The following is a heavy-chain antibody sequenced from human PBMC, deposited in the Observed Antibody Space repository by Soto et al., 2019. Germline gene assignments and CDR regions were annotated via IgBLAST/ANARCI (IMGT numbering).Heavy chain of an antibody. CDR3: ARPSSGGWSPPYYYYGMDV. CDR2: ISYDGSNK. D-gene: IGHD6-19*01. V-gene: IGHV3-30-3*01. Sequence: QVQLVESGGGVVQPGRSLRLSCTASGFTFSTYAMHWVRQAPGKGLEWVAVISYDGSNKYYADAVKGRFTISRDNSKNTLDVQMNSLRGEDTAVYYCARPSSGGWSPPYYYYGMDVW. CDR1: GFTFSTYA. J-gene: IGHJ6*01.